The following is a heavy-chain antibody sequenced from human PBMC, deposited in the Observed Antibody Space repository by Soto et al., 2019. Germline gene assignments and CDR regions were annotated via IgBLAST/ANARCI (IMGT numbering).Heavy chain of an antibody. D-gene: IGHD5-18*01. V-gene: IGHV3-23*01. Sequence: GGSLRLSCAASGFTLSSYAMSCVRQAPGKGLEWVSAISGSGDSTYDADSVKGRFTISRDNSKNTLYLQMNSLRAEDTAVYYCAKGIYSYGYNSFDYWSQGTLVTVSS. CDR2: ISGSGDST. CDR3: AKGIYSYGYNSFDY. CDR1: GFTLSSYA. J-gene: IGHJ4*02.